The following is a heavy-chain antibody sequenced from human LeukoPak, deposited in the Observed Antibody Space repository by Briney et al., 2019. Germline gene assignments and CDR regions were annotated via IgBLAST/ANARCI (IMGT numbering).Heavy chain of an antibody. CDR2: IYYSGST. CDR1: GGSISSYY. Sequence: PSETLSLTCTVSGGSISSYYWSWIRQPPGKGLEWIGYIYYSGSTNYNPSLKSRVTISVDTSKNQFSLKLSSVTAADTAVYYCAREYSWDYGDYEDTPDAFDIWGQGTMVTVSS. CDR3: AREYSWDYGDYEDTPDAFDI. V-gene: IGHV4-59*01. J-gene: IGHJ3*02. D-gene: IGHD4-17*01.